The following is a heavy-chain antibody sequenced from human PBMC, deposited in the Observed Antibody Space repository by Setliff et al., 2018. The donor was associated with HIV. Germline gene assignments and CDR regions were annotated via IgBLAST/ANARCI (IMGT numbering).Heavy chain of an antibody. CDR3: ARPSAANFFYSYAMDV. J-gene: IGHJ6*02. CDR1: AGSISGYY. CDR2: INHSGST. D-gene: IGHD6-13*01. Sequence: NPSETLSLTCAVYAGSISGYYWSWIRQSPGKGLEWIGEINHSGSTNYNPSLQSRVAISVDISKNQFSLKLNSVTPDDTAVYYCARPSAANFFYSYAMDVWGQGSTVTVSS. V-gene: IGHV4-34*01.